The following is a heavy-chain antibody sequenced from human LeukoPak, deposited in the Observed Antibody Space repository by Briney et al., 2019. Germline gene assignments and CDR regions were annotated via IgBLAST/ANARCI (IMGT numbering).Heavy chain of an antibody. CDR3: ARVQYQPTPYYYYYMDV. D-gene: IGHD2-2*01. V-gene: IGHV1-8*03. CDR2: MNPNSGNT. CDR1: GYTFTSYD. J-gene: IGHJ6*03. Sequence: ASVKVSCKASGYTFTSYDINWVRQATGQGLEWMGWMNPNSGNTGYAQKFRGRVTITRNTSISTAYMELSSLRSEDTAVYYCARVQYQPTPYYYYYMDVWGKGTTVTVSS.